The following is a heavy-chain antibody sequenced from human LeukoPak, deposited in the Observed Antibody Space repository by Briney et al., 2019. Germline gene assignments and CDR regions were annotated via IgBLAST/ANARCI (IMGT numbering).Heavy chain of an antibody. CDR2: INHSGST. J-gene: IGHJ4*02. D-gene: IGHD1-26*01. CDR1: GGSFSGYY. Sequence: PSETLSLTCAVYGGSFSGYYWSWIRQPPGKGLEWIVEINHSGSTNYNPSLKSRVTISVDTSKNQFSLKLSSVTAADTAVYYCARRPEIIVGATIDYWGQGTLVTVSP. CDR3: ARRPEIIVGATIDY. V-gene: IGHV4-34*01.